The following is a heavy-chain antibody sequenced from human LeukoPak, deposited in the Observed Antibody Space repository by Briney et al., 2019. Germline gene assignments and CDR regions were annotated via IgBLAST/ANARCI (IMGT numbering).Heavy chain of an antibody. D-gene: IGHD3-22*01. CDR3: ARGLDSSGYHLDY. V-gene: IGHV1-69*05. J-gene: IGHJ4*02. CDR2: IIPIFGTA. Sequence: GASVKVSCKASGGTFSSYAMRWVRQAPGQGLEWMGGIIPIFGTANYAQKFQGRVTITTDESTSTAYMELSSLRSEDTAVYYCARGLDSSGYHLDYWGQGTLVTVSS. CDR1: GGTFSSYA.